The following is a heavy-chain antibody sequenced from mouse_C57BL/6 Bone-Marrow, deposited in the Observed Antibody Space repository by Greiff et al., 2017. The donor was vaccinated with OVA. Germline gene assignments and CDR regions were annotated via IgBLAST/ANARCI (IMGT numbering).Heavy chain of an antibody. V-gene: IGHV7-1*01. CDR1: GFTFSDFY. J-gene: IGHJ1*03. CDR3: ARDAEVATRYFDV. Sequence: DVKLVESGGGLVQSGRSLRLSCATSGFTFSDFYMEWVRQAPGKGLEWIAASRNKANDYTTEYSASVKGRFIVSRDTSQSILYLQMNALRAEDTAIYYCARDAEVATRYFDVWGTGTTVTVSS. D-gene: IGHD1-1*01. CDR2: SRNKANDYTT.